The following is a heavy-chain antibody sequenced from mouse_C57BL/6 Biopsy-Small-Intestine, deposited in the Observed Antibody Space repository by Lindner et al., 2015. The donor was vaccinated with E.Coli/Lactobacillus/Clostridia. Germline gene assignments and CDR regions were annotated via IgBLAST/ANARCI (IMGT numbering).Heavy chain of an antibody. D-gene: IGHD3-3*01. Sequence: EVQLQESGGGLVKPGGSLKLSCAASGFTFSDYGMHWVRQAPGKGLEWVAYISSGSSTIYYADTVKGRFTISRDNAKNTLFLQMTSLRSEDTAMYYCARGTGRGHDYWGQGTTLTVSS. CDR3: ARGTGRGHDY. J-gene: IGHJ2*01. CDR1: GFTFSDYG. CDR2: ISSGSSTI. V-gene: IGHV5-17*01.